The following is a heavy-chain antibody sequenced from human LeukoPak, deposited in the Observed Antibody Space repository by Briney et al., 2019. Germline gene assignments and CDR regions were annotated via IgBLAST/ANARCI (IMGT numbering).Heavy chain of an antibody. D-gene: IGHD2-21*02. CDR1: GFTLSSYA. J-gene: IGHJ4*02. CDR3: AKDFVVVPGNVNYFDY. Sequence: GGSLRLSCAASGFTLSSYAMSWVRQGPGKGLEWVSAISVSGNTYHADSVKGRFTTSRDSSKNTLYLQMNSLRAGDAAVYYCAKDFVVVPGNVNYFDYWGQGTLVTVSS. CDR2: ISVSGNT. V-gene: IGHV3-23*01.